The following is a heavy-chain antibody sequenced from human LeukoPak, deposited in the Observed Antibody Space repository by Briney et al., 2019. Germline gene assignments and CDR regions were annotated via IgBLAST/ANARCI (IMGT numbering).Heavy chain of an antibody. CDR3: ARGHQHIVVVDAFDI. Sequence: PSETLSLTCTVSGYSISSGYYWGWIRQPPGKGLEWIGSIYHSGSTYYNPSLKSRVTISVDTSKNQFSLKLSSVTAADTAVYYCARGHQHIVVVDAFDIWGQGTMVTVSS. V-gene: IGHV4-38-2*02. CDR2: IYHSGST. D-gene: IGHD2-21*01. J-gene: IGHJ3*02. CDR1: GYSISSGYY.